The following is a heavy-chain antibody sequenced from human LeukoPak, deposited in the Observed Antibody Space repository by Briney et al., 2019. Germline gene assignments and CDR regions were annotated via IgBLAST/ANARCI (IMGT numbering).Heavy chain of an antibody. CDR3: ARQVPHYDYVWGSYHDAFDI. CDR2: IYYSGST. V-gene: IGHV4-39*01. Sequence: SETLSLTCTVSGGSISSSSYYWGWIRQPPGKGLEWIGSIYYSGSTYYNPSLKSRVTISVDTSRNQFSLKLSSVTAADTAAYYCARQVPHYDYVWGSYHDAFDIWGQGTMVTVSS. CDR1: GGSISSSSYY. D-gene: IGHD3-16*02. J-gene: IGHJ3*02.